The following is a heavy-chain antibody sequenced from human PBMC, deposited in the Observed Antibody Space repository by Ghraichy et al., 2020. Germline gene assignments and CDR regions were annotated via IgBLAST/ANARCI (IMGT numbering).Heavy chain of an antibody. J-gene: IGHJ4*02. CDR2: LYSNGHGA. CDR1: GFTLNDYA. V-gene: IGHV3-9*01. D-gene: IGHD1-26*01. CDR3: TKDIKAGGLDY. Sequence: GGSLRLSCAASGFTLNDYAMHWIRQAPGKGLEWVSGLYSNGHGAGYADSVRGRFTISRDNAKNSLYLEMNSLRPEDTAMYYCTKDIKAGGLDYWGPGTLVTVSS.